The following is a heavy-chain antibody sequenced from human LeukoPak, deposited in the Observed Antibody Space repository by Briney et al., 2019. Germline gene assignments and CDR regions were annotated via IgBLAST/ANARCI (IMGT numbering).Heavy chain of an antibody. CDR1: GGSFSGYY. D-gene: IGHD2-15*01. J-gene: IGHJ4*02. CDR3: ARVKIRPRYCSGGSCYSVGVNCCFDY. V-gene: IGHV4-34*01. CDR2: INHSGST. Sequence: SETLSLTCAVYGGSFSGYYWSWIRQPPGKGLEWIGEINHSGSTNYNPSLKSRVTISVDTSKNQFSLKLSSVTAADTAVYYCARVKIRPRYCSGGSCYSVGVNCCFDYWGQGTLVTVSS.